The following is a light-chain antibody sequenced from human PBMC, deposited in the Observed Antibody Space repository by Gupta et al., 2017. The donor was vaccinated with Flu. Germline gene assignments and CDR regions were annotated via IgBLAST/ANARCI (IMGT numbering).Light chain of an antibody. Sequence: PSTLPASVGDRVTITCRASQNIGDSLAWYQQKPGRAPKLLIYRASRWESGVSSRFSGSGSGTEFTLTISSGQPDDFGNFYCRQKKSCPWAFGQGTKVEVK. CDR2: RAS. V-gene: IGKV1-5*03. J-gene: IGKJ1*01. CDR3: RQKKSCPWA. CDR1: QNIGDS.